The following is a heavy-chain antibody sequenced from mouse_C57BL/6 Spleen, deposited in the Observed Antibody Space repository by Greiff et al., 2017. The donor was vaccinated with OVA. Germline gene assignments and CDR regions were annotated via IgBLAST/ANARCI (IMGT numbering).Heavy chain of an antibody. J-gene: IGHJ2*01. V-gene: IGHV1-69*01. D-gene: IGHD2-3*01. CDR2: IDPSDSYT. CDR3: ARSIDGYYFDY. CDR1: GYTFTSYW. Sequence: QVQLKQPGAELVMPGASVKLSCKASGYTFTSYWMHWVKQRPGQGLEWIGEIDPSDSYTNYNQKFKGKSTLTVDKSSSTAYMQLSSLTSEDSAVYYCARSIDGYYFDYWGQGTTLTVSS.